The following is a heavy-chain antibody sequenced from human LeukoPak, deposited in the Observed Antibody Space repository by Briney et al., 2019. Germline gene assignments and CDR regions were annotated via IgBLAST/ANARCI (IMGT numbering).Heavy chain of an antibody. CDR2: IYYSGST. CDR1: GGSISSSSYY. CDR3: ARHPAYDSNYNFDY. Sequence: SETLSLTCTVSGGSISSSSYYWGWIRQPPGKGLEWIGSIYYSGSTYYNPSLKSRVTISVDTSKNQFSLKLSSVTAADTAVYYCARHPAYDSNYNFDYWGQGTLVTVSS. D-gene: IGHD4-11*01. V-gene: IGHV4-39*01. J-gene: IGHJ4*02.